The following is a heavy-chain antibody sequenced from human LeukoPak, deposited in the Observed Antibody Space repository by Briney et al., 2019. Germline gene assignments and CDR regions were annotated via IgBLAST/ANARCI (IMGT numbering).Heavy chain of an antibody. D-gene: IGHD4-17*01. J-gene: IGHJ4*02. Sequence: SETLSLTCTVSGGSISSYYWSWIRQPPGKGLEWIGYIYYSGSTNYNPSLKSRVTISVDTSKNQFSLKLSSATAADTAVYYCARYDYGDYSFDYWGQGTLVTVSS. CDR3: ARYDYGDYSFDY. V-gene: IGHV4-59*01. CDR1: GGSISSYY. CDR2: IYYSGST.